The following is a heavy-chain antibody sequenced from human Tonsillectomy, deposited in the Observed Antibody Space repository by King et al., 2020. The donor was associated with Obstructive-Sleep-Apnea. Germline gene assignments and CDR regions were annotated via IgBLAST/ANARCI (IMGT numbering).Heavy chain of an antibody. V-gene: IGHV4-39*01. Sequence: LQLQESSPGLVKPSETLSLTCTVSVGFISRSRSYCVLSRKPPEKGLEVIGGTGYSGSTSYKHALKSRVTISVDTSKNQFSLELSSVTAADTAVYYCARRELYYHFDYWGQGTLVTVSS. CDR2: TGYSGST. D-gene: IGHD3-10*01. J-gene: IGHJ4*02. CDR1: VGFISRSRSY. CDR3: ARRELYYHFDY.